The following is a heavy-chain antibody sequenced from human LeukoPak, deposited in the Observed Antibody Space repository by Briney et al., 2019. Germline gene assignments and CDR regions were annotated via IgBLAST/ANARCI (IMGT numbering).Heavy chain of an antibody. Sequence: PGGSLRLSCAASGFTFSSYAMSWVRQAPGKGLEWVSAISGSGGSTYYADSVKGRFTISRDNSKNTLYLQMNTLRAEDTAVYYCAKNGRVLRFLEWRMGYYFDYWGQGTLVTVSS. CDR2: ISGSGGST. CDR1: GFTFSSYA. J-gene: IGHJ4*02. D-gene: IGHD3-3*01. V-gene: IGHV3-23*01. CDR3: AKNGRVLRFLEWRMGYYFDY.